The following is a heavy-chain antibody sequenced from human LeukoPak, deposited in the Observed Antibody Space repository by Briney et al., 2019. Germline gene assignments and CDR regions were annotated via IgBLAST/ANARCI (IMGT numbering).Heavy chain of an antibody. CDR3: TREDNWYFDL. CDR1: GFTFSDYY. Sequence: GGSLRLSCAASGFTFSDYYMTWIRQAPGKGLEWLSYISNGSTYTNYANSVKGRFNISRDNAKNSLYLQLNSLRAEDTAVYYCTREDNWYFDLWGRGSLVTVSS. J-gene: IGHJ2*01. CDR2: ISNGSTYT. V-gene: IGHV3-11*05.